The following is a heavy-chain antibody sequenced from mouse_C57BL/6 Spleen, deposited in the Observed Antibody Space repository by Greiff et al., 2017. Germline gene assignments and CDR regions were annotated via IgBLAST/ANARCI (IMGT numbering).Heavy chain of an antibody. V-gene: IGHV1-82*01. CDR1: GYAFTGSW. Sequence: VQLQQSGPELVKPGASVKISCKASGYAFTGSWMNWVKQRPGKGLEWIGRIYPGDGDTNYNGKFKGKATLTADKSSSTAYMQLSSLTSEDSAVYFCARYGTGESAWFAYWGKGTLVTVSA. J-gene: IGHJ3*01. CDR3: ARYGTGESAWFAY. CDR2: IYPGDGDT. D-gene: IGHD4-1*01.